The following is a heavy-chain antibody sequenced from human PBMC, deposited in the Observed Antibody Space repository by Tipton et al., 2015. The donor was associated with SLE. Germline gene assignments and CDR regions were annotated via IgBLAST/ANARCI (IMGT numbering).Heavy chain of an antibody. J-gene: IGHJ4*02. CDR2: INHSGST. D-gene: IGHD1-14*01. CDR3: ARGPPRNDY. Sequence: TLSLTCTVSGGSISSYYWSWIRQPPGKGLEWIGEINHSGSTNYNPSLKSRVTISVDTSKNQFSLKLSSVTAADTAVYYCARGPPRNDYWGQGTLVTVSS. CDR1: GGSISSYY. V-gene: IGHV4-34*01.